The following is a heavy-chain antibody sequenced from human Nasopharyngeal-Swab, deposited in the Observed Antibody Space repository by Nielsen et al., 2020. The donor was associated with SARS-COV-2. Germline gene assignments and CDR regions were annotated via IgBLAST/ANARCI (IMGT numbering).Heavy chain of an antibody. CDR3: ATPGTRCSGDNCDMWVFDY. CDR1: GFTFSSYA. V-gene: IGHV3-23*01. Sequence: GGSLRLSCAASGFTFSSYAMSWVRQAPGKGLEWVSSISGSGGSTYYADSVKGRFTISRDNSKNTLYLQMHSLRAEDTAVYYCATPGTRCSGDNCDMWVFDYWGQGTQVTVSS. J-gene: IGHJ4*02. D-gene: IGHD2-15*01. CDR2: ISGSGGST.